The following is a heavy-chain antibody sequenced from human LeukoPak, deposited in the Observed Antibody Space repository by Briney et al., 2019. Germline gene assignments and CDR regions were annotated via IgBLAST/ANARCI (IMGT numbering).Heavy chain of an antibody. V-gene: IGHV3-7*01. CDR3: VRGGYHSDT. J-gene: IGHJ3*02. CDR2: VNQDGSEK. D-gene: IGHD3-22*01. Sequence: GGSLRLSCVASVFTFSSCWMSWVRQAPGKGLEWVANVNQDGSEKNYVDSVKGRFTISRDNAKNSLYLQMNSLRAEDTALYYCVRGGYHSDTWGQGTMVTVSS. CDR1: VFTFSSCW.